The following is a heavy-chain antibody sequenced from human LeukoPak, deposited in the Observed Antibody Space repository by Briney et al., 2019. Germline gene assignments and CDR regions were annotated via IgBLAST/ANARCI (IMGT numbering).Heavy chain of an antibody. CDR2: ISYDGSNK. V-gene: IGHV3-30-3*01. CDR3: ARFEAYYDFWSGYSGAGNLDY. D-gene: IGHD3-3*01. Sequence: GGSLRLSCAASGFTFSSYAMHWVRQAPGKGLEWVAVISYDGSNKYYADSVKGRFTISRDNSKNTLYLQMNSLRAEDTAVYYCARFEAYYDFWSGYSGAGNLDYWGQETLVTVSS. J-gene: IGHJ4*02. CDR1: GFTFSSYA.